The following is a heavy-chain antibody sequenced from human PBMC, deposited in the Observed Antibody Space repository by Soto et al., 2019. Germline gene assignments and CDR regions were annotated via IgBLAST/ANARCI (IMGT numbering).Heavy chain of an antibody. D-gene: IGHD5-12*01. Sequence: GGSLRLSCAASGFTFSSYAMSWVRQAPGKGLEWVSAISGSGGSTYYADSVKGRFTISRDNSKNTLYLQMNSLRAEDTAVYYCAKDVWVEMATTAHDYWGQGTLVTVSS. J-gene: IGHJ4*02. CDR3: AKDVWVEMATTAHDY. CDR1: GFTFSSYA. V-gene: IGHV3-23*01. CDR2: ISGSGGST.